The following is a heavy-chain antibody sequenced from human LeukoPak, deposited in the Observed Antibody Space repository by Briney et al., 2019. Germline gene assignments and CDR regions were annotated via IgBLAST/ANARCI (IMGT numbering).Heavy chain of an antibody. CDR2: ISGSGSTI. CDR3: GRDFGLSGTKRSFDI. V-gene: IGHV3-11*01. J-gene: IGHJ3*02. Sequence: GGSLRLSCAASGFIFSDYYMGWIRQAPGKGLEWVSYISGSGSTIFYADSVKGRFTISRDNAKNSMHLQMNSLRAEDTAVYYCGRDFGLSGTKRSFDIWAKGQWSPSLQ. CDR1: GFIFSDYY. D-gene: IGHD1-7*01.